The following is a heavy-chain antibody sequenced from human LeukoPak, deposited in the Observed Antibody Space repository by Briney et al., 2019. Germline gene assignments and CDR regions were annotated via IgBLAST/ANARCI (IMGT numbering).Heavy chain of an antibody. D-gene: IGHD4-23*01. J-gene: IGHJ4*02. V-gene: IGHV3-48*01. CDR2: IISSSSTI. CDR1: GFTFSSYS. Sequence: GGSLRLSCAASGFTFSSYSMNWVRQAPGKGLEWVSYIISSSSTIYYADSVKGRFTISRDNAKNSLYLQMNSLRAEDTAVYYCARDLASDNGDYSWGSDYWGQGTLVTVSS. CDR3: ARDLASDNGDYSWGSDY.